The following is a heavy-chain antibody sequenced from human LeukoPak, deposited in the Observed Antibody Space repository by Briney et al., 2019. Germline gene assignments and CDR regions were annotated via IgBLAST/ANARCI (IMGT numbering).Heavy chain of an antibody. V-gene: IGHV4-39*07. CDR2: IYYSGST. D-gene: IGHD3-3*01. Sequence: SETLSLTCTVSGGSISSSSYYWGWIRQPPGKGLEWIGSIYYSGSTYYNPSLKSRVTISVDTSKNQFSLKLSSVTAADTAVYYCASLGFWSGAYMDVWGKGTTVTVSS. J-gene: IGHJ6*03. CDR3: ASLGFWSGAYMDV. CDR1: GGSISSSSYY.